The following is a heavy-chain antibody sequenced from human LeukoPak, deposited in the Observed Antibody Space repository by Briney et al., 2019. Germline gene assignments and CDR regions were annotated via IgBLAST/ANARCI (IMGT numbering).Heavy chain of an antibody. Sequence: GGSLRLSCAASGFTVITNDMTWVRQAPGKGLERVSVLYSDGNTKYADSVQGRFTISRDNSKNTQYLEMNSLSPDDTAVYYCARGVEPLAANTLAYWGQGTLVTVSS. J-gene: IGHJ4*02. CDR1: GFTVITND. D-gene: IGHD1-14*01. CDR3: ARGVEPLAANTLAY. CDR2: LYSDGNT. V-gene: IGHV3-53*01.